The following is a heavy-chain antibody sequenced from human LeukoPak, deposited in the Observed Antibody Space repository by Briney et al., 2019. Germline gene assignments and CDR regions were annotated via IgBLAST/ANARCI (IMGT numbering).Heavy chain of an antibody. D-gene: IGHD2-2*01. CDR1: GFIFSSYS. V-gene: IGHV3-23*01. J-gene: IGHJ4*02. CDR3: AKDQTYQLLWGFFDY. CDR2: ITYSDSRT. Sequence: GGSLRLSCAASGFIFSSYSLNWVRQAPGKGPEWVSSITYSDSRTYYADSVKGRFTISRDNSKNTLYLQMNSLRAEDTAVYYCAKDQTYQLLWGFFDYWGQGTLVAVSS.